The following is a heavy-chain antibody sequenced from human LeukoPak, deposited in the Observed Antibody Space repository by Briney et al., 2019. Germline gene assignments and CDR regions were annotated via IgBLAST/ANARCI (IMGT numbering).Heavy chain of an antibody. CDR3: TTGIVVVTARLIRTRSDY. CDR1: GFTFSNAW. J-gene: IGHJ4*02. Sequence: GGSLRLSCAASGFTFSNAWMSWVRQAPGKGLEWVGRIKSKTDGGTTDYAAPVKGRFTISRDDSKNTLYLQMNSLKTEDTAVYYCTTGIVVVTARLIRTRSDYWGQGTLVTVSS. V-gene: IGHV3-15*01. CDR2: IKSKTDGGTT. D-gene: IGHD2-21*02.